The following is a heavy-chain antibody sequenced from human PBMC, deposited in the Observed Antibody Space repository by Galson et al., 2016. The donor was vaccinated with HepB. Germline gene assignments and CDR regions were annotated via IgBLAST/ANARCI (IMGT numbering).Heavy chain of an antibody. Sequence: SLRLSCAASGFTFGRYAMSWVRQAPGKGLEWVSAISGDGGSTYYAGSVQGRFTSSRDRSTNTMYLQTNSLRTDETAVCYCARFTQEWLDRVYSFNYWGKGTRFTVSS. J-gene: IGHJ4*02. CDR2: ISGDGGST. CDR1: GFTFGRYA. CDR3: ARFTQEWLDRVYSFNY. V-gene: IGHV3-23*01. D-gene: IGHD6-19*01.